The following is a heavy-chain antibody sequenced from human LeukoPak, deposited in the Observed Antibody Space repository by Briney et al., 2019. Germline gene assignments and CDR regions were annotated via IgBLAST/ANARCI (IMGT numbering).Heavy chain of an antibody. D-gene: IGHD4-17*01. Sequence: SVKVSCKASGGTFSSYAISWVRQAPGQGLEWMGRIIPILGIANYAQKFQGRVTITADKSTSTAYMELSSLRSEDTAVYYCARDLDYEDAFDIWGQGTMVTVSS. J-gene: IGHJ3*02. V-gene: IGHV1-69*04. CDR2: IIPILGIA. CDR1: GGTFSSYA. CDR3: ARDLDYEDAFDI.